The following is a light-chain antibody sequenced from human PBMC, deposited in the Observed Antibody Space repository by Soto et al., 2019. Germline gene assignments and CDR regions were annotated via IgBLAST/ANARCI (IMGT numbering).Light chain of an antibody. CDR3: SSYTSSSLLV. Sequence: QSVLTQPASVSGSPGQSITISCTGTSSDIGNYDFVSWYQQVPGTAPKAMIYEVSSRPSGVSNRFSGSKSGNTASLTISGLQAEDEAYYYCSSYTSSSLLVFGGGTKLTVL. CDR1: SSDIGNYDF. CDR2: EVS. V-gene: IGLV2-14*01. J-gene: IGLJ2*01.